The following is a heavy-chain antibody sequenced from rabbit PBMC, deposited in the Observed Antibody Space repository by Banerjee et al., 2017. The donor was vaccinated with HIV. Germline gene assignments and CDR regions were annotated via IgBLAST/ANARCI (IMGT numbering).Heavy chain of an antibody. CDR1: GFSFSSSYY. Sequence: QSLEESGGDLVKPGASLTLTCTASGFSFSSSYYICWVRQAPGKGLEWIACIYAGSSGSTYYASWAKGRFTISKTSSTTVTLQMTSLTAADTATYFCARKYDLWGPGTLVTVS. CDR3: ARKYDL. J-gene: IGHJ4*01. V-gene: IGHV1S40*01. CDR2: IYAGSSGST.